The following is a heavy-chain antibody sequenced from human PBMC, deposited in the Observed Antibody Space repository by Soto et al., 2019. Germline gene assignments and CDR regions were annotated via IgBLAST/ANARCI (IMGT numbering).Heavy chain of an antibody. CDR2: ISSSGGYT. J-gene: IGHJ4*02. Sequence: PGGSLRLSCAVSGLTFRDSHMSWIRQAPGKGLEWILYISSSGGYTNSADSVKGRFTVSRDNTKSSLYLQMDSLRAEDTAVYHCASGRSNGWADYWGQGTLVTVSS. CDR3: ASGRSNGWADY. CDR1: GLTFRDSH. V-gene: IGHV3-11*03. D-gene: IGHD6-19*01.